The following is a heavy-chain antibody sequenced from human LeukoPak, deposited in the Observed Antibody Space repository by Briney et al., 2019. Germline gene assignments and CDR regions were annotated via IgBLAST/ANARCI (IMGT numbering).Heavy chain of an antibody. J-gene: IGHJ4*02. Sequence: GSLRLSCAASGGXISSYFCSWIRQPPGKGLEWIGYIYYSGSTNYNPSLKSRVTISVDTSKNQFSLKLNSVTAADTAVYYCARGATASYFDYWGQGTLVTVSS. CDR2: IYYSGST. D-gene: IGHD1-26*01. CDR3: ARGATASYFDY. V-gene: IGHV4-59*01. CDR1: GGXISSYF.